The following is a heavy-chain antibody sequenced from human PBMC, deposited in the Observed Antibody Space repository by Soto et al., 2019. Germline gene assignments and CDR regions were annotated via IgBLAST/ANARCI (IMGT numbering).Heavy chain of an antibody. CDR3: AAVPTYYDFWSGYFTNYYYYGMDV. CDR1: GGTFSNYA. D-gene: IGHD3-3*01. V-gene: IGHV1-69*05. CDR2: LIPIFGTP. Sequence: GASVKVSCKAPGGTFSNYAISWVRPAPGQGLEWLGGLIPIFGTPDYAQKFQERVTITRDMSTSTAYMELSSLRSEDTAVYYCAAVPTYYDFWSGYFTNYYYYGMDVWGQGTTVTVSS. J-gene: IGHJ6*02.